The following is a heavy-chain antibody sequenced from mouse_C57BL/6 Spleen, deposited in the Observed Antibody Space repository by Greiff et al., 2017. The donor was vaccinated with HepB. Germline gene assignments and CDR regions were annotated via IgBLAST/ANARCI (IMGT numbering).Heavy chain of an antibody. Sequence: VQGVESGPGLVAPSQSLSITCTVSGFSLTSYGVHWVRQPPGKGLEWLVVIWSDGSTTYNSALKSRLSISKDNSKSQVFLKMNSLQTDDTAMYYCARHVYDGYYVGYFDVWGTGTTVTVSS. CDR1: GFSLTSYG. J-gene: IGHJ1*03. V-gene: IGHV2-6-1*01. CDR3: ARHVYDGYYVGYFDV. CDR2: IWSDGST. D-gene: IGHD2-3*01.